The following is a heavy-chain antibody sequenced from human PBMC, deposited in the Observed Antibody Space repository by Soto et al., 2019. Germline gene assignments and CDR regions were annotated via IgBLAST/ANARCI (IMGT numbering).Heavy chain of an antibody. J-gene: IGHJ4*02. D-gene: IGHD2-21*01. CDR1: GFTFSSYG. Sequence: PGGSLRLSCAASGFTFSSYGMHWVRQAPGKGLEWVAVISYDGSNKYYADSVKGRFTISRDNSKNTLYLQMNSLRAEDTAVYYCAKDYSALSLDYWGQGTLVTVSS. CDR2: ISYDGSNK. CDR3: AKDYSALSLDY. V-gene: IGHV3-30*18.